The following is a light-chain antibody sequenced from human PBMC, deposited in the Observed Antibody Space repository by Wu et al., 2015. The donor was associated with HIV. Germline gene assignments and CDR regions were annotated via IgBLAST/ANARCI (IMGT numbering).Light chain of an antibody. CDR2: GAS. CDR1: QTVVSS. J-gene: IGKJ1*01. CDR3: QQSGSSPLT. Sequence: EAVMTQSPATLSVSPGERATLSCRASQTVVSSLAWYHQKPGQAPRLLIYGASIRATGVPDRFSGSGYGTDFNLVISSLEPEDFAVYYCQQSGSSPLTFGQGTRVEIK. V-gene: IGKV3-20*01.